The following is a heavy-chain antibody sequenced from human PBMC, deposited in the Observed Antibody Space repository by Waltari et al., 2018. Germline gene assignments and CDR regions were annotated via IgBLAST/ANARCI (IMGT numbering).Heavy chain of an antibody. V-gene: IGHV3-23*01. D-gene: IGHD1-20*01. J-gene: IGHJ4*02. CDR1: GFTFSSYA. CDR2: MSGRGATT. Sequence: EVQLLESGGGLVQPGGSLRLSCVVSGFTFSSYAMSWVRQAPGKGLEWVSSMSGRGATTSYADSVKGRCTISRDNSKNTLYLQMNSLRAEDTAVYYCAKGRMYNWNDEFDYWGQGTLVTVSS. CDR3: AKGRMYNWNDEFDY.